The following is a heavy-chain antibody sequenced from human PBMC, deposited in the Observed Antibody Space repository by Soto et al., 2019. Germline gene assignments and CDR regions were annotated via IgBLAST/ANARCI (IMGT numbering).Heavy chain of an antibody. D-gene: IGHD1-1*01. CDR2: ISAYNGNI. CDR1: GYTFTDYG. CDR3: ARDRSTHDY. V-gene: IGHV1-18*01. J-gene: IGHJ4*02. Sequence: QGQLVQSGVEVKKTGASVKVSCKASGYTFTDYGISWVRQAPGQGLEWMGWISAYNGNINYAQNLQDRVTMTTDTSTSTAYMELRSLRPDDTAVYYCARDRSTHDYWGQGTLIAVSS.